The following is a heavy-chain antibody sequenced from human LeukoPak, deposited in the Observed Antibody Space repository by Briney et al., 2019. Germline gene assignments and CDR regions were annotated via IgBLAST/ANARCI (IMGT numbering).Heavy chain of an antibody. Sequence: ASVKVSCKASGYTFTGYYMHWVRQAPGQGLEWMGRINPNSGGTNYAQKFQGRVTMTRDTSISTAYMDLSRLRSDDTAVYYCALWWLRSDFDYWGQGTLVTVSS. J-gene: IGHJ4*02. V-gene: IGHV1-2*06. CDR1: GYTFTGYY. CDR2: INPNSGGT. D-gene: IGHD5-12*01. CDR3: ALWWLRSDFDY.